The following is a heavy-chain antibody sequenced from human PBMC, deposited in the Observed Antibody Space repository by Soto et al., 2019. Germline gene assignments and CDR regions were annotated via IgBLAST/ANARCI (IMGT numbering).Heavy chain of an antibody. Sequence: EVQLVETGGGLIQPGGSLRLSCAASGFTVSSNYMSWDRQAPGKGLEWVSVIYSGGSTYYADSVKGRFTISRDNSKNTLYLQMNSLRAEDTAVYYCAREAHSRSGSIFDYWGQGTLVTVSS. CDR2: IYSGGST. CDR1: GFTVSSNY. J-gene: IGHJ4*02. V-gene: IGHV3-53*02. D-gene: IGHD5-12*01. CDR3: AREAHSRSGSIFDY.